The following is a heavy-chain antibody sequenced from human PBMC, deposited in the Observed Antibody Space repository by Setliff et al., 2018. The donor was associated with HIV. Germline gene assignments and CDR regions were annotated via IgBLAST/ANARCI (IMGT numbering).Heavy chain of an antibody. D-gene: IGHD3-16*01. Sequence: PGGSLRLSCAASGFDFTTYAMTWLRQVPGKGLEWVSSISGPGATIFFADALKGRFTISRDNFQNTLYLQMNNLRAEDTAVYFCANGNDRFENWGQGTLVTVS. CDR3: ANGNDRFEN. CDR1: GFDFTTYA. V-gene: IGHV3-23*01. CDR2: ISGPGATI. J-gene: IGHJ4*02.